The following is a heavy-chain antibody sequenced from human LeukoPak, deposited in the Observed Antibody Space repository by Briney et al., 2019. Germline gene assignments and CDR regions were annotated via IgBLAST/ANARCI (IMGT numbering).Heavy chain of an antibody. J-gene: IGHJ4*02. V-gene: IGHV3-7*01. CDR2: IKQDGSEK. Sequence: GGSLRLSCAASGFTFSSYWMSWVRQAPGKGLEWVANIKQDGSEKYYVDSVKGRFTISRDNAKNSLYLQMNSLRAEDTAVYYCARDSYYYDSSGSGYWGQGTLVTVSS. CDR1: GFTFSSYW. CDR3: ARDSYYYDSSGSGY. D-gene: IGHD3-22*01.